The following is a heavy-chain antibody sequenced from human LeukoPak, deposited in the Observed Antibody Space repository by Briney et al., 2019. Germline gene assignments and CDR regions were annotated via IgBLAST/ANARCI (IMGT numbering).Heavy chain of an antibody. CDR2: INPNSGGT. D-gene: IGHD2-2*01. J-gene: IGHJ5*02. V-gene: IGHV1-2*06. Sequence: ASVKVSCKASGYTFTGYYMHWVRQAPGQGLEWMGRINPNSGGTNYAQKFQGRVTMTRDTSISTAYMELSRLRSDDTAVYYCARGLPKIVVVPGPRYNWFDPWGQGTLVTVSS. CDR3: ARGLPKIVVVPGPRYNWFDP. CDR1: GYTFTGYY.